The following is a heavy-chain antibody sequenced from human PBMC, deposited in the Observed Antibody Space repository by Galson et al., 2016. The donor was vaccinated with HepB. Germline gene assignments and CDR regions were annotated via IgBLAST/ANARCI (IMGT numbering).Heavy chain of an antibody. CDR3: ARDRYDFWSGYPHYFDY. V-gene: IGHV4-59*01. CDR1: GGSTSPYY. Sequence: ETLSLTCTVSGGSTSPYYWSWIRQPPGKGLEWIGYISYSGITNYNPSLKSRVTISVDTSKNQFSLKLSSVTAADTAVYYCARDRYDFWSGYPHYFDYWGQGTLVTVSS. D-gene: IGHD3-3*01. J-gene: IGHJ4*02. CDR2: ISYSGIT.